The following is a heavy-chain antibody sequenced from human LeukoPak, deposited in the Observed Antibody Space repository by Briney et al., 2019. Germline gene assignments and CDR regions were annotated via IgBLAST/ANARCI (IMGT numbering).Heavy chain of an antibody. J-gene: IGHJ6*02. CDR1: GFTVSTNY. CDR2: IYSGGTT. V-gene: IGHV3-53*01. CDR3: AGDQSLRHSGGLDV. Sequence: PGGSLRLSCAASGFTVSTNYMSWVRQAPEKGLEWVSVIYSGGTTYYADSVKGRFTISRDNSKNTVYLQMNSLRAEDTAVYYCAGDQSLRHSGGLDVWGQGTTVTVSS.